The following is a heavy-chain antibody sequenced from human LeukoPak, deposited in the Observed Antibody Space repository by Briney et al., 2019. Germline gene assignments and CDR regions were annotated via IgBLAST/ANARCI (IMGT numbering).Heavy chain of an antibody. CDR2: IGGRGGPRT. CDR1: GFTFSRYS. D-gene: IGHD2-8*02. V-gene: IGHV3-23*01. Sequence: PGRSLRLSCAASGFTFSRYSMAWVRQAPGRGLDWVSTIGGRGGPRTFYADSVKGRFTISRDSSKDTVYLQMDTLGAEDTAVYFCAKEGLLGGYYFDLWGQGTPVTVFS. J-gene: IGHJ4*02. CDR3: AKEGLLGGYYFDL.